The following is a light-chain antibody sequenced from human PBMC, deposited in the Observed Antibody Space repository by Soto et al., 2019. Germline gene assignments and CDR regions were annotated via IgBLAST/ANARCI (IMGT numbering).Light chain of an antibody. V-gene: IGLV2-11*01. CDR2: DVS. Sequence: QSALTQPRSVSGSPGQSVTISCTGTSSDVGGYNYVSWYQQHPGKAPKLMIYDVSKRPSGVPDRFSGSKSGNTASLTISGLQAEDEAHYYCCSYAGSYTPVVFGGGTKLTVL. J-gene: IGLJ2*01. CDR1: SSDVGGYNY. CDR3: CSYAGSYTPVV.